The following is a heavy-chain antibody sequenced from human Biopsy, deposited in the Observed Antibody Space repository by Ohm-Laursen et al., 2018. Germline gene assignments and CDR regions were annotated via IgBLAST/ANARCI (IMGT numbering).Heavy chain of an antibody. D-gene: IGHD2-2*01. CDR3: ASVAGPRTDYYYSNMDV. J-gene: IGHJ6*02. CDR1: AGSFSGYY. CDR2: INPSGGT. V-gene: IGHV4-34*01. Sequence: PSETLSLTCAVYAGSFSGYYWSWLRQSPGMGLEWIGEINPSGGTNYNPSLAGRVSISLDTSKIHLALKLSSVTAADTAVYYCASVAGPRTDYYYSNMDVWGRGTTVTVSS.